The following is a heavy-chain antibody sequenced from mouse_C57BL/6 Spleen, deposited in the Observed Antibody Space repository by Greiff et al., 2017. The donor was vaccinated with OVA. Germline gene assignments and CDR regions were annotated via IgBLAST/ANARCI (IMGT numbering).Heavy chain of an antibody. CDR3: ARDEVDGYYVTY. Sequence: EVKLVESGPGLVKPSQSLSLTCSVTGYSITSGYYWNWIRQFPGNKLEWMGYISYDGSNNYNPSLKNRISITRDTSKNQFFLKLNSVTTEDTATYYCARDEVDGYYVTYWGQGTLVTVSA. CDR1: GYSITSGYY. D-gene: IGHD2-3*01. CDR2: ISYDGSN. V-gene: IGHV3-6*01. J-gene: IGHJ3*01.